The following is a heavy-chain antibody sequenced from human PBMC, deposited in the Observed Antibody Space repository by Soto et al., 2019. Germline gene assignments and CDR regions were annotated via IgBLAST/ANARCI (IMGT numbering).Heavy chain of an antibody. V-gene: IGHV2-5*02. J-gene: IGHJ4*02. CDR3: AHRRSYGSGSYFDY. D-gene: IGHD3-10*01. Sequence: QITLKESGPTLVKPTQTLTLTCTFSGSSLSTSGVGVGWIRQPPGKALEWLALIYWDDDKRYSPSLKSRLTITKDTSKNQVVLTMTNMDPVDTATYYCAHRRSYGSGSYFDYWGQGTLVTVSS. CDR2: IYWDDDK. CDR1: GSSLSTSGVG.